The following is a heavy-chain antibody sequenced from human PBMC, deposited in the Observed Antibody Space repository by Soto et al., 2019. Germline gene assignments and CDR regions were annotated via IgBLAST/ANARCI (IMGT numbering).Heavy chain of an antibody. J-gene: IGHJ6*02. CDR1: GYSFPSYW. CDR3: ARSPGYYEIEIGDYFSYGMDV. Sequence: GWSLKLSCKGSGYSFPSYWIGWVRQMPGKXLEWMGIIYPGDSDTRYSPSFQGQVTISADKSIRTAYLQWSSLKASDTAMYYCARSPGYYEIEIGDYFSYGMDVWGQGTTVTVSS. CDR2: IYPGDSDT. D-gene: IGHD3-9*01. V-gene: IGHV5-51*01.